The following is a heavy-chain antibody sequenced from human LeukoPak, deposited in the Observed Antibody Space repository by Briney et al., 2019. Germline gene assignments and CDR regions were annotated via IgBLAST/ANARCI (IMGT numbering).Heavy chain of an antibody. V-gene: IGHV4-59*01. J-gene: IGHJ4*02. CDR3: TATTAIAAAVDY. CDR2: IYYSGST. CDR1: GGSISSYY. Sequence: PSETLSLTCTVSGGSISSYYWSWIRQPPGKGLEWIGYIYYSGSTNYNPSLKSRVTISVDTSKNQFSLKLSSVTAADTAVYYCTATTAIAAAVDYWGQGTLATVSS. D-gene: IGHD6-13*01.